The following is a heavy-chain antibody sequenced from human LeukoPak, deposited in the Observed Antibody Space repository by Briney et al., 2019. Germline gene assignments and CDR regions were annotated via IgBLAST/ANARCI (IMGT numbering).Heavy chain of an antibody. V-gene: IGHV4-59*01. CDR1: GGSISSYY. CDR3: ARGRGGDVVVIAPYYFDY. J-gene: IGHJ4*02. CDR2: IYYSGST. Sequence: SETLSLTCTVSGGSISSYYWSWIRQPPGKGLEWIGYIYYSGSTNYNPSLKSRVTISVVTSKNQFSLKLSSVTAADTAVYYCARGRGGDVVVIAPYYFDYWGQGTLVTVSS. D-gene: IGHD2-21*01.